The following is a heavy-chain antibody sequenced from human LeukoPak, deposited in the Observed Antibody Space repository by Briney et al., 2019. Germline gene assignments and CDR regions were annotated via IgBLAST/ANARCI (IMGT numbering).Heavy chain of an antibody. J-gene: IGHJ4*02. CDR1: GGSISSSSYY. D-gene: IGHD6-19*01. CDR2: IYYSGST. CDR3: ARVIAVAGYFDY. V-gene: IGHV4-39*01. Sequence: SETLSLTCTVPGGSISSSSYYWGWIRQPPGKGLEWIGSIYYSGSTYYNPSLKSRVTISVDTSKNQFSLKLSSVTAADTAVYYCARVIAVAGYFDYWGQGTLVTVSS.